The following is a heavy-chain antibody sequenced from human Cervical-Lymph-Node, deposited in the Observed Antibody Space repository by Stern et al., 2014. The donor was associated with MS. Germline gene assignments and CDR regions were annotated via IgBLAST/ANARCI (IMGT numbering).Heavy chain of an antibody. Sequence: EQLVESGAEVRKPGASVKVSCRTSGYTFTSFGISWVRRAPGQGLEWMGWISGYNGDTKYPQKFQCRVILTTDTSTSTAYMDLTSLRSDDTAMYYCARGPYCSSTSCYSNGYYFYGLDVWGQGTTVTVSS. CDR2: ISGYNGDT. D-gene: IGHD2-2*02. V-gene: IGHV1-18*01. J-gene: IGHJ6*02. CDR3: ARGPYCSSTSCYSNGYYFYGLDV. CDR1: GYTFTSFG.